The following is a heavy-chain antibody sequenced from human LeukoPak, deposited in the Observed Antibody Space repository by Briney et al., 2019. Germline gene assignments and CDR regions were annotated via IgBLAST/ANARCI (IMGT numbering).Heavy chain of an antibody. J-gene: IGHJ6*02. V-gene: IGHV3-30-3*01. CDR3: AREGSSWYSYYYYYGMDV. Sequence: GGSLRLSCVASGFTFSNYAMHWVRQAPGKGLEWVAVISYDGSNKYYADSVKGRFTISRDNSKNTLYLQMNSLRAEDTAVYYCAREGSSWYSYYYYYGMDVWGQGTTVTVSS. CDR2: ISYDGSNK. D-gene: IGHD6-13*01. CDR1: GFTFSNYA.